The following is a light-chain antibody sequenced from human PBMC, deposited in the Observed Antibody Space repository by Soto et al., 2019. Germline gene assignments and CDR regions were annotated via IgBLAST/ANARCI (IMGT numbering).Light chain of an antibody. V-gene: IGKV1-6*01. CDR3: QRRNTFSSA. CDR1: QGVGNA. J-gene: IGKJ3*01. Sequence: QPPSYLSASLVYRFTISLRASQGVGNALGWTQQKLGKPPMVLIYAACTWHRGVPPRFSGSGSGKDFTLTISSLQPEIFETYSVQRRNTFSSAFGRGTKWIS. CDR2: AAC.